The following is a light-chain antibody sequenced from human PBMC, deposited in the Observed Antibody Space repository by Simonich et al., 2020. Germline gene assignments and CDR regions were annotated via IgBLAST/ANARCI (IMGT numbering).Light chain of an antibody. V-gene: IGLV2-8*01. CDR3: SSYAGSNNYWV. CDR1: SSDVGGYNY. CDR2: EVS. Sequence: QSALTQPPSASGSPGQSVTISCTGTSSDVGGYNYVSWYQQHPGKAPKLMIYEVSKLPSGFPDRFSGSKSGNTASLTVSGLQAEDEADYYCSSYAGSNNYWVFGGGTKLTVL. J-gene: IGLJ3*02.